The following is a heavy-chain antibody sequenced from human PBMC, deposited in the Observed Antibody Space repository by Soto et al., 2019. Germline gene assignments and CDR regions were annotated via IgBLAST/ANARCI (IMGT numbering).Heavy chain of an antibody. J-gene: IGHJ4*02. V-gene: IGHV3-30-3*01. CDR1: GFTFSSYA. CDR3: ARGQRFDY. CDR2: ISYDGSNK. Sequence: QVQLVESGGGVVQPGRSLRLSCAASGFTFSSYAMHWVRQAPGKGLEWVAVISYDGSNKYYADSVKGRFTISRDNSKNTLYLQMNSLRAEDTAVYYCARGQRFDYWGQGTLVPVSS.